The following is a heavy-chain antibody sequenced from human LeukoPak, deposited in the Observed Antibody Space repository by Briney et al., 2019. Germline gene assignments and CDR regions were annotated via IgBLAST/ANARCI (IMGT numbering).Heavy chain of an antibody. D-gene: IGHD2-2*01. V-gene: IGHV1-18*01. Sequence: TSVKVSCKASGYTFTSYGISWVRHAPGQGLEWMGWISAYNGNTNYAHKIQGRVTMTTDTSTSTAYMELRRLRSDDTAVYYCARLYCSSTSCYLADYWGQGTLVTVSS. CDR3: ARLYCSSTSCYLADY. CDR1: GYTFTSYG. J-gene: IGHJ4*02. CDR2: ISAYNGNT.